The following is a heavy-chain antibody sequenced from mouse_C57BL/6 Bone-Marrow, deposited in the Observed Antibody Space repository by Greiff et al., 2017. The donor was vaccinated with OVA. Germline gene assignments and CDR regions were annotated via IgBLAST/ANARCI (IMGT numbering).Heavy chain of an antibody. CDR3: ARERVYYFDY. J-gene: IGHJ2*01. V-gene: IGHV1-26*01. CDR1: GYTFTDYY. CDR2: INPNNGGT. Sequence: VQLQQSGPELVKPGASVKISCKASGYTFTDYYMNWVKQSHGKSLEWIGDINPNNGGTSYNQKFTGKATLTVDKSSSTAYMELRSLTSEDSAVYYCARERVYYFDYWGQGTTLTVSS.